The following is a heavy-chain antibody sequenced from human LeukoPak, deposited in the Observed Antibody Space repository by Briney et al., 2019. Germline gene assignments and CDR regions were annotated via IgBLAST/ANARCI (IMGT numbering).Heavy chain of an antibody. CDR2: INSDGSST. J-gene: IGHJ4*02. Sequence: PGGSPRLSCAASGFTFSSYWMHWVRQAPGKGLVWVSRINSDGSSTSYADSVKGRFTISRDNSRNTLYLQMNSLRADDTAVYYCARDDTTSGYYEFGYWGQGTLVTVSS. CDR3: ARDDTTSGYYEFGY. CDR1: GFTFSSYW. V-gene: IGHV3-74*01. D-gene: IGHD5-12*01.